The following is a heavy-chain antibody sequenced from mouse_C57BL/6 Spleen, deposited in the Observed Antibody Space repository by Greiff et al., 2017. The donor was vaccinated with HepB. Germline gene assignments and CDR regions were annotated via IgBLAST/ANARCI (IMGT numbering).Heavy chain of an antibody. Sequence: QVQLQQSGAELAKPGASVKLSCKASGYTFTSYWMHWVKQRPGQGLEWIGYINPSSGYTKYNQKFKDKATLTADKSSSTAYRQLSSLTYEDSAVYYCAREGYGSPAWFAYWGQGTLVTVSA. J-gene: IGHJ3*01. CDR2: INPSSGYT. CDR3: AREGYGSPAWFAY. CDR1: GYTFTSYW. D-gene: IGHD1-1*01. V-gene: IGHV1-7*01.